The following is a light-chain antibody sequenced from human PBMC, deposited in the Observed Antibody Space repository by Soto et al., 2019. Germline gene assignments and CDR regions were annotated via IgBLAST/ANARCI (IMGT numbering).Light chain of an antibody. J-gene: IGKJ1*01. CDR1: KSISSW. CDR2: DAS. V-gene: IGKV1-5*01. Sequence: DIPITPTPSTLSSSGGARFTTACRASKSISSWLAWYPRAPGKATKLLIYDASSLESGVPSRFSGSGAGKEFTITISSLQPDDFPTYCCKQHNSYSGTFGQGTKVDIK. CDR3: KQHNSYSGT.